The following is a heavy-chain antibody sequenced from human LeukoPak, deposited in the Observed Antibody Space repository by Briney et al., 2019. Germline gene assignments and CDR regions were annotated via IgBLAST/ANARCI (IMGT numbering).Heavy chain of an antibody. V-gene: IGHV3-74*01. CDR3: ARTSVKTGQDYYYYYGMDV. J-gene: IGHJ6*04. CDR1: GFTFSSYW. CDR2: VNSDGSST. Sequence: GGSLRLSCAASGFTFSSYWMHWVRQAPGKGLVWVSRVNSDGSSTSYADSVKGRFTISRDNAKNTLYLQMNRLRAEDTAVYYRARTSVKTGQDYYYYYGMDVWGKGTTVTVSS.